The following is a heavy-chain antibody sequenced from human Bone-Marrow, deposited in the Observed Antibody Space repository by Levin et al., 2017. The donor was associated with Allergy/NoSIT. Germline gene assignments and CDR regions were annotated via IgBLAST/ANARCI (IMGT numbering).Heavy chain of an antibody. J-gene: IGHJ5*02. CDR1: GFTVSSYG. CDR3: ARDYRANRWCNSFDP. Sequence: PGGSLRLSCAAFGFTVSSYGMHWVRQAPGKGPEWVAMIAYDGVSTYYTDSVKGRFTISRDNSQNTLYLQMDSLGAEDTAVYYCARDYRANRWCNSFDPWGQGTLVTVSS. D-gene: IGHD2-8*02. CDR2: IAYDGVST. V-gene: IGHV3-30*03.